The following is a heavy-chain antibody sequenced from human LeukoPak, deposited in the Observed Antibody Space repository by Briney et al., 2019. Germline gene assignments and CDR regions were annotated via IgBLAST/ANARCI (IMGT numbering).Heavy chain of an antibody. CDR3: ARPYSPQGATPELEPFDY. V-gene: IGHV1-69*01. CDR1: GGTFSSYA. Sequence: GASVKVSCKASGGTFSSYAISWVRQAPGQGLEWMGGIIPIFGTANYAQKFRGRVTITADESTSTAYMELSSLRSEDTAVYYCARPYSPQGATPELEPFDYWGQGTLVTVSS. CDR2: IIPIFGTA. J-gene: IGHJ4*02. D-gene: IGHD1-1*01.